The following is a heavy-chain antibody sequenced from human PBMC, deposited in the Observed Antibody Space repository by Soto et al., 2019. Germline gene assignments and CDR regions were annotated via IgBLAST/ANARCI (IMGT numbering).Heavy chain of an antibody. CDR3: ARDVHYDFWSGHWYGMDV. CDR2: IYYSGST. D-gene: IGHD3-3*01. CDR1: GGSISSGGYY. J-gene: IGHJ6*02. Sequence: SSETLSLTCTASGGSISSGGYYWSWIRQHPGKGLEWIGYIYYSGSTYYNPSLKSRVTISVDTSKNQFSLKLSSVTAADTAVYYCARDVHYDFWSGHWYGMDVWGQGTTVTVSS. V-gene: IGHV4-31*03.